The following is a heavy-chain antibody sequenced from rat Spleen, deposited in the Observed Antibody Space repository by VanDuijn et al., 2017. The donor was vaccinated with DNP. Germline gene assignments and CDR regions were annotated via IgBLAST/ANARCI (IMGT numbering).Heavy chain of an antibody. CDR1: GFTFTDFY. CDR3: ARWTIAAAMDA. CDR2: IRNKANGYTT. V-gene: IGHV7-7*01. D-gene: IGHD1-2*01. Sequence: EVKLLESGGGLVQPGGSMRLSCAASGFTFTDFYMNWIRQPAGKAPEWLGFIRNKANGYTTEYNPSVKGRFTISRDNTQNMLYLQMNTLRAEDTATYYCARWTIAAAMDAWGQGTSVTVSS. J-gene: IGHJ4*01.